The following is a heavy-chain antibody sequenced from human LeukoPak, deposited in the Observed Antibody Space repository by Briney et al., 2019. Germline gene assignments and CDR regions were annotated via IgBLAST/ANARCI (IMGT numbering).Heavy chain of an antibody. Sequence: ASVKVSCTASVYTFSTHDINWVSQAPGQGLEGMGWMNPNSGNTGYAQNFQGRVSISSDTSTSTAYMELSSLRSEDTAVYYCGRGSKYCNGDNCYDLDNWGQGTLVTVSS. J-gene: IGHJ4*02. CDR1: VYTFSTHD. CDR2: MNPNSGNT. D-gene: IGHD2-15*01. CDR3: GRGSKYCNGDNCYDLDN. V-gene: IGHV1-8*03.